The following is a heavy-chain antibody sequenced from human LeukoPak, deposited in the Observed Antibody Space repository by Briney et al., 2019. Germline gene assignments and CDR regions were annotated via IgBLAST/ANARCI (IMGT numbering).Heavy chain of an antibody. Sequence: SETLSLTCTVSGGSISSSSYYWGWIRQPPGKGLEWIGSIYYSGSTYYNPSLKSRVTISVDTSKNQFSLKLSSVTAADTAVYYCARERDTAMVYYYMDVWGKGTTVTISS. CDR3: ARERDTAMVYYYMDV. J-gene: IGHJ6*03. CDR2: IYYSGST. CDR1: GGSISSSSYY. V-gene: IGHV4-39*07. D-gene: IGHD5-18*01.